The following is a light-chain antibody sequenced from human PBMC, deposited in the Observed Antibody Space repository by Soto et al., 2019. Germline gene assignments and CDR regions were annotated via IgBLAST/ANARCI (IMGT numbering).Light chain of an antibody. V-gene: IGKV4-1*01. CDR3: QQYYSTPMYT. Sequence: DIVMTQSPDSLAVSLGERATINCKSSQRVLYSSNNKNYLAWYQQKPGQPPNLLIYWASTRESGVPDRFSGSGSGTDFTLTIRSLQAEDVAVYYCQQYYSTPMYTFGQGTKLEIK. J-gene: IGKJ2*01. CDR1: QRVLYSSNNKNY. CDR2: WAS.